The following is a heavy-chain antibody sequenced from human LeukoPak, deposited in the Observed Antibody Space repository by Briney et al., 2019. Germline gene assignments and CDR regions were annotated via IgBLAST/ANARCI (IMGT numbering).Heavy chain of an antibody. D-gene: IGHD5-18*01. V-gene: IGHV1-69*13. Sequence: ASVKVSCKASGGTFSSYAISWVRQAPGQGLEWMGGIIPIFGTANYAQKFQGRVTITADESTSTAYMELSSLRSEDTAVYYCACTGVGYSYGFGYFDYWGQGTLVTVSS. J-gene: IGHJ4*02. CDR2: IIPIFGTA. CDR3: ACTGVGYSYGFGYFDY. CDR1: GGTFSSYA.